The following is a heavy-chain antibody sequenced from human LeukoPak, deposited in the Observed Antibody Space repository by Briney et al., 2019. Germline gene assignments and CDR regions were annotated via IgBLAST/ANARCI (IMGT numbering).Heavy chain of an antibody. CDR1: GDSLSSCTSY. D-gene: IGHD6-6*01. J-gene: IGHJ4*02. CDR2: INYRGRT. CDR3: ARPEYSSSSDCV. V-gene: IGHV4-39*02. Sequence: SETLTLTCTVSGDSLSSCTSYWGWIRQPTGMGRVWIGSINYRGRTYYNPSLNRRATICVDTNKTHYSLKQSSVTDADAAVYYCARPEYSSSSDCVWGRGTLVTVSS.